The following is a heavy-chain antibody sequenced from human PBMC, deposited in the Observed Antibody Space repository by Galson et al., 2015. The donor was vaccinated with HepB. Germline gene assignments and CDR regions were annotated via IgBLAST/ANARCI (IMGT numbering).Heavy chain of an antibody. Sequence: SETLSLTCAVYGASFSGYYWSWIRQPPGQGLEWIGEINHSGSSNYNPSLKSRVTISVDTSKNQFSLELNSVTAADTAVYYCARGGGTPTFIQKQLGAFDIWGQGTMVTVSS. V-gene: IGHV4-34*01. CDR3: ARGGGTPTFIQKQLGAFDI. D-gene: IGHD6-13*01. CDR1: GASFSGYY. CDR2: INHSGSS. J-gene: IGHJ3*02.